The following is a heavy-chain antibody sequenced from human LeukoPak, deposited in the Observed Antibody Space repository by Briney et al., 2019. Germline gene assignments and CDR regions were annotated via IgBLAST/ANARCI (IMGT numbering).Heavy chain of an antibody. D-gene: IGHD3-10*01. Sequence: GGSLRLSCAASGFTFSSYAMHWVRQAPGMGLEWVAVISHGENNIYYADSVKGRFTISRDTSKNTVYLQMSSLRPEDTALYYCAKGVRTETYYNAFDWGQGTLVTVSS. V-gene: IGHV3-30*18. CDR3: AKGVRTETYYNAFD. CDR2: ISHGENNI. J-gene: IGHJ4*02. CDR1: GFTFSSYA.